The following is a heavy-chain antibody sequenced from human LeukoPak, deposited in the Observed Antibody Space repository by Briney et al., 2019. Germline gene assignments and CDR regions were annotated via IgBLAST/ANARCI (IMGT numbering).Heavy chain of an antibody. J-gene: IGHJ3*02. CDR2: EDGEA. D-gene: IGHD3-22*01. Sequence: GASVKVSCKVSGYTLSELSIHWVRQAPGKGLEWMGGEDGEAIYAQKFQGRVTMTEDTSTDTAYMELSSLRSEDTAVYYCATRRPLNYYDSSGDHAFDIWGQGTMVTVSS. CDR3: ATRRPLNYYDSSGDHAFDI. CDR1: GYTLSELS. V-gene: IGHV1-24*01.